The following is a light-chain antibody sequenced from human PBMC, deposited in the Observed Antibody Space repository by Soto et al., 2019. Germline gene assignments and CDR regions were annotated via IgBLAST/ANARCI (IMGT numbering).Light chain of an antibody. CDR2: DVT. CDR3: GSHSSSGTLEV. Sequence: QSVLTQPASVSGSPGQSITISCTGTSSDVGGSNFVSWYQQHPGKAPKVMIYDVTNRPSGVSNRFSGSKSGNTASLTISGLQAEDEADYYCGSHSSSGTLEVFGGGTQLTVL. V-gene: IGLV2-14*03. CDR1: SSDVGGSNF. J-gene: IGLJ2*01.